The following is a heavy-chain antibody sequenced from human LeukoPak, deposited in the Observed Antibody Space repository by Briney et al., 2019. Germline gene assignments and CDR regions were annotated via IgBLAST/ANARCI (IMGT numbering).Heavy chain of an antibody. J-gene: IGHJ5*02. CDR1: GGSFSGYY. CDR2: INHSGST. V-gene: IGHV4-34*01. Sequence: SETLSLTCAVYGGSFSGYYWSWIRQPPGKGLEWIGEINHSGSTNYNPSLKSRVTISVDRSKNQFSLKLSSVTAADTAVYYCARDPGGSPGWFDPWGQGTLVTVSS. CDR3: ARDPGGSPGWFDP.